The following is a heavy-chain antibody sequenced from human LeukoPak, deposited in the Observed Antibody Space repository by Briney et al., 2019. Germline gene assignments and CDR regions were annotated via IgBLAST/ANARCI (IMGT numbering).Heavy chain of an antibody. CDR3: ARHMEGSRFYCGREV. J-gene: IGHJ6*02. D-gene: IGHD2-15*01. CDR1: VGSPRRRSYS. CDR2: MLYKEST. V-gene: IGHV4-39*01. Sequence: SETLSLTRTVSVGSPRRRSYSRVSISQPPGEGLQWLGNMLYKESTYYNPSLKRLVTISADSSENQFSLNLSSVTAADTSGYYCARHMEGSRFYCGREVGGRGTADRVPS.